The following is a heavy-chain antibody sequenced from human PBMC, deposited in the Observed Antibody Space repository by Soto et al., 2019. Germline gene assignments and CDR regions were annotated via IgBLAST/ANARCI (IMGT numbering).Heavy chain of an antibody. V-gene: IGHV5-10-1*01. Sequence: GESLKISCKASGYIFINQWITWVRQMPGKGLEWMGNIDPSDSYTNYSPSFQGHVTISVDKSIRTAYLQWTSLKTSATARYYCASGRWNLHFHYWGQGSLVTVSS. CDR3: ASGRWNLHFHY. J-gene: IGHJ4*02. CDR1: GYIFINQW. CDR2: IDPSDSYT. D-gene: IGHD2-15*01.